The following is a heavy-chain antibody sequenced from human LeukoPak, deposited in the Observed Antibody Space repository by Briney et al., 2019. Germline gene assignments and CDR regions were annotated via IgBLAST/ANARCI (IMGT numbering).Heavy chain of an antibody. Sequence: PGGSLRLSCAASGFTVSSNYMSWVRQAPGKGLEWVSVIYSGGSTYYADSVKGRFTISRDNSKNTLYLQMNSLRAEDTAVYYCARGLGYYYGSGSYSVWGKGTTVTISS. V-gene: IGHV3-66*01. D-gene: IGHD3-10*01. CDR1: GFTVSSNY. CDR2: IYSGGST. CDR3: ARGLGYYYGSGSYSV. J-gene: IGHJ6*04.